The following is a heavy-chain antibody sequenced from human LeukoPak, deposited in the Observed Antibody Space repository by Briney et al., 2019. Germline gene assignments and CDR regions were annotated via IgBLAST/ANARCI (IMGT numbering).Heavy chain of an antibody. V-gene: IGHV3-30-3*01. Sequence: PGGSLRLSCAASEFTFSLYNMHWVRQAPGKGLEWVAVISYDGSNKYYADSVKGRFTISRDNSKNTLYLQMNSLRAEDTAVYYCARALRYFDCLDYWGQGTLVTVSS. CDR3: ARALRYFDCLDY. CDR2: ISYDGSNK. D-gene: IGHD3-9*01. J-gene: IGHJ4*02. CDR1: EFTFSLYN.